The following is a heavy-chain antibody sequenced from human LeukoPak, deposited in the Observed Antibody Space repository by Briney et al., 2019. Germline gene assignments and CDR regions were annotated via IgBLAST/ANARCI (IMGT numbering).Heavy chain of an antibody. CDR2: LYYIGRT. D-gene: IGHD5-12*01. CDR3: ARDQGRYSGYDHYFDY. J-gene: IGHJ4*02. V-gene: IGHV4-31*03. Sequence: SQPLSLTCTVSGGSISSGGYYWSWIRQHPGKSLEWIGYLYYIGRTYYNPSLKSRVTLSVDTSKNQYSLKLSSVTAADTAVYYCARDQGRYSGYDHYFDYWGQGTLVTVSS. CDR1: GGSISSGGYY.